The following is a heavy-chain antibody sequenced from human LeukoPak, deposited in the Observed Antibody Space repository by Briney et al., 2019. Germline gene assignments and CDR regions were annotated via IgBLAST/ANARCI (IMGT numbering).Heavy chain of an antibody. V-gene: IGHV4-59*01. CDR1: GGSISSYY. CDR2: IYYSGNT. CDR3: ASIGAIRGSGSFSDF. Sequence: SETLSLTCTVSGGSISSYYWSWIRQPPGKGLEWIGYIYYSGNTDYNPSLKSRVTISVDTSKNQFSLKLSSVTAADTAVYYCASIGAIRGSGSFSDFWGQGTLVTVSS. D-gene: IGHD3-10*01. J-gene: IGHJ4*02.